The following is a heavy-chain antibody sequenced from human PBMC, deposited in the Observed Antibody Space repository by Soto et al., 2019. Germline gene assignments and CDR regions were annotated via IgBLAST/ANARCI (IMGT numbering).Heavy chain of an antibody. J-gene: IGHJ3*02. CDR2: IVPGFGRA. Sequence: QVQLVQSGAEVKKPGSSVKVSCEASGGSFSNYALSWVRQAPGQGLEWMGGIVPGFGRANYAQNLQGRVTITADRSTSTAYVELGSLRSEDTALYYCASGPVGAFDIWGQGTMVTVSS. D-gene: IGHD1-26*01. V-gene: IGHV1-69*06. CDR3: ASGPVGAFDI. CDR1: GGSFSNYA.